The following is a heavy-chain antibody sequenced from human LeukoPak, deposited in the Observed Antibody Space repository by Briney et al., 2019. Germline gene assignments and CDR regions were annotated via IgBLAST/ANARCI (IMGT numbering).Heavy chain of an antibody. CDR1: GFTFSSYS. CDR2: ISSSSSYI. CDR3: ASYPESRLLPVY. J-gene: IGHJ4*02. D-gene: IGHD2-21*02. V-gene: IGHV3-21*04. Sequence: KPGGSLRLSCAASGFTFSSYSMNWVRQAPGKGLEWVSSISSSSSYIYYADSVKGRFTISRDNAKNSLYLQMNSLRAEDTAVYYCASYPESRLLPVYWGQGTLVTVSS.